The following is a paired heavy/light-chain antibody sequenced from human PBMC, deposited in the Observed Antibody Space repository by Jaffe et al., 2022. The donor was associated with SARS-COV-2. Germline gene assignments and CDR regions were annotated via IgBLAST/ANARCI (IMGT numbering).Heavy chain of an antibody. CDR1: RGSISTSGYY. D-gene: IGHD2-15*01. Sequence: QLQLQESGPGLVKPSETLSLTCTVSRGSISTSGYYWGWIRQPPGKGLEWIGNIDYNRNTYYNPSLKSRVTMSVDTSKNQFSLKLSSVTAADTAVYYCARRGAHCGGGSCYSVGGFDIWGQGTMVTVSS. V-gene: IGHV4-39*01. CDR3: ARRGAHCGGGSCYSVGGFDI. CDR2: IDYNRNT. J-gene: IGHJ3*02.
Light chain of an antibody. Sequence: DIVMTQSPDSLAVSLGERATINCKSSQSVLYSSNNKNYLAWYQQKPGQPPKLLIYWASTRESGVPDRFSGSGSGTDFTLTISSLQAEDVAVYYCQQFYSTPIFTFGPGTKVDIK. J-gene: IGKJ3*01. CDR1: QSVLYSSNNKNY. CDR2: WAS. CDR3: QQFYSTPIFT. V-gene: IGKV4-1*01.